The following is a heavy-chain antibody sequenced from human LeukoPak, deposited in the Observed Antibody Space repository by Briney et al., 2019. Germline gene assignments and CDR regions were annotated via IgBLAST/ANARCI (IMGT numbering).Heavy chain of an antibody. Sequence: GESLKISCKGSGYSFTSYWIGWVRQMPGKGLEWMGIIYPGDSDTRYSPSFQGQVTISADKSISTAYLQWSSLKASDTAMYYCARPARPYYYDSSGYRHAYYGMDVWGQGTTVTVSS. CDR2: IYPGDSDT. J-gene: IGHJ6*02. CDR3: ARPARPYYYDSSGYRHAYYGMDV. V-gene: IGHV5-51*01. CDR1: GYSFTSYW. D-gene: IGHD3-22*01.